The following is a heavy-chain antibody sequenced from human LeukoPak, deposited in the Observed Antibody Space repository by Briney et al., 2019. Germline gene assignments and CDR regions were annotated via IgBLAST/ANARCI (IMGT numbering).Heavy chain of an antibody. CDR2: IYTSGRT. J-gene: IGHJ5*02. Sequence: SETLSLTCTVSGGSISSYYWSWIRQPAGKGLEWIGRIYTSGRTNYNPSLKSRVTMSVDTSKNQFSLKLSSVTAADTAVYYCARDWESLTGYFSVNWFDPWGQGTLVTVSS. CDR1: GGSISSYY. V-gene: IGHV4-4*07. CDR3: ARDWESLTGYFSVNWFDP. D-gene: IGHD3-9*01.